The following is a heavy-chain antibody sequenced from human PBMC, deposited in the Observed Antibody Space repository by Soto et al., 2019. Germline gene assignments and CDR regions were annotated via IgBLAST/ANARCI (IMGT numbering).Heavy chain of an antibody. D-gene: IGHD3-10*01. CDR3: ARFPARAGAGWFDP. V-gene: IGHV4-31*03. J-gene: IGHJ5*02. CDR1: GGSISSGDYY. CDR2: IYYSGST. Sequence: PSETLSLTCTVSGGSISSGDYYWSWIRQHPGKGLEWIGYIYYSGSTYYNPSLKSRVTISVDTSKNQFSLKLSSVTAADTAVYYCARFPARAGAGWFDPWGQGTLVTVSS.